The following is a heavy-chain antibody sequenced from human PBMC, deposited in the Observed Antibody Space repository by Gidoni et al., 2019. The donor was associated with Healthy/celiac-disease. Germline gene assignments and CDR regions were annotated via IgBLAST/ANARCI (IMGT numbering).Heavy chain of an antibody. V-gene: IGHV3-66*01. CDR3: ARERDYYDSSDAFDI. J-gene: IGHJ3*02. CDR1: GFPVSSNY. D-gene: IGHD3-22*01. Sequence: EVQLVESGGGLVPPGGSLRLSCAASGFPVSSNYMSWVRQAPGKGLEWVSVIYSGGSTYYADSVKGRFTISRDNSKNTLYLQMKSLRAEDTAVYYCARERDYYDSSDAFDIWGQGTMVTVSS. CDR2: IYSGGST.